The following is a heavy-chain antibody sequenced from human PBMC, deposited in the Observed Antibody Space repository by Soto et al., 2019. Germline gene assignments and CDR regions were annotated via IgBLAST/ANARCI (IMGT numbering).Heavy chain of an antibody. CDR2: ISGSGSTT. CDR1: GFTLSDFD. CDR3: ARDASVDATMTAPY. J-gene: IGHJ4*02. D-gene: IGHD2-21*02. Sequence: PGGSLRLSCAASGFTLSDFDMTWIRQAPGKGLEWVSYISGSGSTTYYADSVKGRFTISRDNAKNSLYLQMNSLRVEDTAVFYCARDASVDATMTAPYWGQGTPVTVSS. V-gene: IGHV3-11*01.